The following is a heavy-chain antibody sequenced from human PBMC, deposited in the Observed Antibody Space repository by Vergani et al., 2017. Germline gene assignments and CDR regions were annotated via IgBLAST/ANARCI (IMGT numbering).Heavy chain of an antibody. J-gene: IGHJ6*01. Sequence: QVQLQESGPGLVKSSETLSLTCSVSFDSIRNLYCNWIRQPPGKGLQWIGSIHYSENTNYNPSLKTRVTISVDTSKNQFSLTLTSVTAADTAVYYCASDTHSGQRADGWGQGIMVTVTS. CDR2: IHYSENT. V-gene: IGHV4-59*11. CDR1: FDSIRNLY. D-gene: IGHD6-19*01. CDR3: ASDTHSGQRADG.